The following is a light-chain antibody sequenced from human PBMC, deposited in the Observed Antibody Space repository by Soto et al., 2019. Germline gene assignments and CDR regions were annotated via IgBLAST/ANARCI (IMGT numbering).Light chain of an antibody. CDR2: AAS. CDR3: QQSYSTPIT. CDR1: QSIGSY. Sequence: DIQMTQSPSSLSASIGDRVTITCRASQSIGSYLHWYQQKPGKAPNLLIFAASNLQSGVPSRFSGSGSGTDFTLTISSLQPEDFATYYCQQSYSTPITFGQGTRLEI. J-gene: IGKJ5*01. V-gene: IGKV1-39*01.